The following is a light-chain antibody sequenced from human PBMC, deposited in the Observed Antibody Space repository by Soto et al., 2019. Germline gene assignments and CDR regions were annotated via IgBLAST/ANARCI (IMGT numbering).Light chain of an antibody. CDR3: QQSYSAPLT. CDR1: HDITNY. CDR2: AAS. V-gene: IGKV1-39*01. J-gene: IGKJ4*01. Sequence: DIQMTQSPSSLSVSVGDRVTITCQASHDITNYLNWYQQKPGKAPKLLIYAASSLQSGVPSRFSGSGSGTDFTLTISSLQPEDFATYYCQQSYSAPLTFGGRTKVDI.